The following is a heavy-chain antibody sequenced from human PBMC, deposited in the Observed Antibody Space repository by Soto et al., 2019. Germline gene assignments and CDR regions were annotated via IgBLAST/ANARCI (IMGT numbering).Heavy chain of an antibody. Sequence: LRLSCAASEFTSCSDGMHWVRQAPGKGLEWVAVIWYDGSNKYYADSVKGRFTISRDNSKNTLYLQMNSLRAEDTAVYYCARDRSIAVAGRKIIGYDFDYWGQGTLVTVSS. J-gene: IGHJ4*02. D-gene: IGHD6-19*01. V-gene: IGHV3-33*01. CDR3: ARDRSIAVAGRKIIGYDFDY. CDR2: IWYDGSNK. CDR1: EFTSCSDG.